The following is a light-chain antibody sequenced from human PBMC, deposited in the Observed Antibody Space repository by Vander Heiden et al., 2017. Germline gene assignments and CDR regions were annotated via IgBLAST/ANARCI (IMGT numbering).Light chain of an antibody. CDR1: QHIYSN. Sequence: EIVVTQSPATLSLFPWETATVSCRASQHIYSNLAWYQHKPGQAPRLLINGASPRATAIPARFSGSGSGTEFTLTISSLQSEDFAVYYCQQYNNWPFTFGGGTKVEIK. CDR2: GAS. J-gene: IGKJ4*01. CDR3: QQYNNWPFT. V-gene: IGKV3-15*01.